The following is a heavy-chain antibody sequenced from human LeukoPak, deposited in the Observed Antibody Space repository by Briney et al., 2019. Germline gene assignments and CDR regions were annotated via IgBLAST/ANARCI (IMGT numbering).Heavy chain of an antibody. Sequence: GSIYYSGSTYYNPSLKSRVTISVDTSKNQFSLKLSSVTAADTAVYYCASPGYSYGLYYFDXXGQXTL. J-gene: IGHJ4*02. CDR3: ASPGYSYGLYYFDX. V-gene: IGHV4-39*01. CDR2: IYYSGST. D-gene: IGHD5-18*01.